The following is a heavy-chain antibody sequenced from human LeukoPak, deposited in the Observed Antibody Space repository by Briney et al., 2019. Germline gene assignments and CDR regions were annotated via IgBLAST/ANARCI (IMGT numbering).Heavy chain of an antibody. CDR2: IYHSGTT. Sequence: PSETLSLTCTVSGASINDDYWSWVRQPPGKGLEWIGYIYHSGTTNYNPSLKSRVTISIDTSKNQFSLELASVPAADPAVYYCAKISSYAWDFDYWGQGTLVTVSS. D-gene: IGHD3-16*01. CDR3: AKISSYAWDFDY. J-gene: IGHJ4*02. V-gene: IGHV4-59*03. CDR1: GASINDDY.